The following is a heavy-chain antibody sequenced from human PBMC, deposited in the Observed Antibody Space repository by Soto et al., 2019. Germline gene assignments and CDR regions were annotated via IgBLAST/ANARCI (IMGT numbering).Heavy chain of an antibody. Sequence: PSETLSLTCAVYGGSFSGYCWSWIRQPPGKGLKWIGEINHSGSTNYNPSLKSRVTISVDTSKNPFSLKLSSVTAADTAVYYCVRAGRAAAGTRCWFDPWGQGTLVTVSS. D-gene: IGHD6-13*01. CDR1: GGSFSGYC. CDR2: INHSGST. J-gene: IGHJ5*02. CDR3: VRAGRAAAGTRCWFDP. V-gene: IGHV4-34*01.